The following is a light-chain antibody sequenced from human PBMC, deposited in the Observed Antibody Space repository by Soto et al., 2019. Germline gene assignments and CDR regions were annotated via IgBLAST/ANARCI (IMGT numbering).Light chain of an antibody. CDR3: QQYYGTPLT. V-gene: IGKV4-1*01. J-gene: IGKJ4*01. CDR2: WAS. Sequence: DIVMTQSPDSLAVSLGERATINCKSSQSVLYTPNNKNYLAWYQQKPGQPPKLLIYWASTRESGVPDRFSGSGSETDFTLTITSLQAEDVAVYYCQQYYGTPLTFGGGTRVDIK. CDR1: QSVLYTPNNKNY.